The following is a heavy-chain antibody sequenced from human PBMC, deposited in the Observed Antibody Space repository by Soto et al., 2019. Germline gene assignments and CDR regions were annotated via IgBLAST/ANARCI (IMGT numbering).Heavy chain of an antibody. Sequence: EVQLVESGGGLVQPGGSLRLSCAASGFTLSSYNMNWVRQAPGKGLEWVSYISGSSDTIYYADSVKGRFTISRDNAKKSLYLQMDSLRDEDTAVYYCARVHGGSTWFVGIYYYFGVDVWGQGPTVTVSS. CDR2: ISGSSDTI. J-gene: IGHJ6*02. V-gene: IGHV3-48*02. CDR1: GFTLSSYN. CDR3: ARVHGGSTWFVGIYYYFGVDV. D-gene: IGHD6-13*01.